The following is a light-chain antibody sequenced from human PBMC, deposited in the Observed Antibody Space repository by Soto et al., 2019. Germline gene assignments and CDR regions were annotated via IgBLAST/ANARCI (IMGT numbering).Light chain of an antibody. J-gene: IGLJ2*01. CDR1: SSNIGAGFD. CDR3: QSYDSSLSGYA. V-gene: IGLV1-40*01. CDR2: GDH. Sequence: QSVLTQPPSVSGAPGQGVTISCTGSSSNIGAGFDVHWYQQLPGTAPKVLIYGDHNRPSVVPERFFGSKSGTSASLASTGLQPEDEADYYCQSYDSSLSGYAFGGGTQLTVL.